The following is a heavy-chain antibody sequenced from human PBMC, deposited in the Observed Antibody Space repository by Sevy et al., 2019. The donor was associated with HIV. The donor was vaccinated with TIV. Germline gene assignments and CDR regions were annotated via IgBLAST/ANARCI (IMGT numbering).Heavy chain of an antibody. Sequence: ASVKVSCKASGYTFTGYYMHWVRQAPGQGLEWMGWINPNSGGTNYGEKFQGRVTMTRDTSISTAYMELSRLRSDDTAVYYCARVPHPYYYGSGSYYDYWGQGTLVTVSS. CDR2: INPNSGGT. V-gene: IGHV1-2*02. D-gene: IGHD3-10*01. CDR3: ARVPHPYYYGSGSYYDY. J-gene: IGHJ4*02. CDR1: GYTFTGYY.